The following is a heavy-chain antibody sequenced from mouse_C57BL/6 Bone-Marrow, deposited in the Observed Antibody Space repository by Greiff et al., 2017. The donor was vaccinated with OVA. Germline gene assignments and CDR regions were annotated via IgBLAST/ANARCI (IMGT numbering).Heavy chain of an antibody. Sequence: EVQLQQSGPELVKPGASVKISCKASGYTFTDYYMNWVKQSHGKSLEWIGDINPNNGGTSYNQKFKGKATLTVDKSSSTAYMELRSLTSEDSAVYYCARRGYGSSSWFAYWGQGTLVTVSA. V-gene: IGHV1-26*01. CDR1: GYTFTDYY. CDR3: ARRGYGSSSWFAY. J-gene: IGHJ3*01. D-gene: IGHD1-1*01. CDR2: INPNNGGT.